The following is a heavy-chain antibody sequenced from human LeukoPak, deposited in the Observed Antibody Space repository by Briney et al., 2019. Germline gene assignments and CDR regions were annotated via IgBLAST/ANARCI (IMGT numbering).Heavy chain of an antibody. V-gene: IGHV1-46*01. D-gene: IGHD3-9*01. CDR1: GYTFTSYY. Sequence: ASVKVSCKASGYTFTSYYMHWVRQAPGQGLEWMGIINPSGGSTSYAQKFQGRVTMTRDMSTSTVYMELSSLRSEDTAVYYCATSTPPLRYFDWFNKGHYYYYMDVWGKGTTVTVSS. CDR3: ATSTPPLRYFDWFNKGHYYYYMDV. J-gene: IGHJ6*03. CDR2: INPSGGST.